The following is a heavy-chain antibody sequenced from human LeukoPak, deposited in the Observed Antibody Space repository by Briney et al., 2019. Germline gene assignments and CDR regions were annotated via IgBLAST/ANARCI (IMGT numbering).Heavy chain of an antibody. CDR3: ARRYYETNVYDRHFDH. V-gene: IGHV3-74*03. Sequence: PGGSLRLSCAASGFTFSRDWMHWVRQAPGKGPVWVSRISDDGSITTYADSVKGRFTISRDNAKSTMFLQMNSLRAEDTAVYFYARRYYETNVYDRHFDHWGQGILVTVSS. D-gene: IGHD3-22*01. CDR2: ISDDGSIT. J-gene: IGHJ4*02. CDR1: GFTFSRDW.